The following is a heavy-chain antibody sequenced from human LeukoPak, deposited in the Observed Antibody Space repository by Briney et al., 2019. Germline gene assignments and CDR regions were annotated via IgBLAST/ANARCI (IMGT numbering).Heavy chain of an antibody. Sequence: PSETLSLTCTVYGGSFSGYYWSWIRQPPGKGLEWIGEINHSGSTNYNPSLKSRVTISVDTSKNQFSLKLSSVTAADTAVYYCAKTIKSADINLSRPLRYYYYMDVWGKGTTVTISS. CDR1: GGSFSGYY. J-gene: IGHJ6*03. CDR3: AKTIKSADINLSRPLRYYYYMDV. D-gene: IGHD2-15*01. V-gene: IGHV4-34*01. CDR2: INHSGST.